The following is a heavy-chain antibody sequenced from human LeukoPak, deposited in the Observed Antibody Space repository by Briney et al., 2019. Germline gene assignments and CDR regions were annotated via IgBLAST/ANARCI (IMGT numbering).Heavy chain of an antibody. J-gene: IGHJ4*02. CDR3: AKEGGGGEIDY. CDR2: ISWDGGGT. CDR1: GFTFDAYS. Sequence: PGGSLRLSCAASGFTFDAYSMHWVRQAPGKGLEWVSLISWDGGGTYYAASVEGRFTISRDNSKNSLYLQMSSLRIEDTAFYYCAKEGGGGEIDYWGQGTLVTVSS. D-gene: IGHD3-16*01. V-gene: IGHV3-43*01.